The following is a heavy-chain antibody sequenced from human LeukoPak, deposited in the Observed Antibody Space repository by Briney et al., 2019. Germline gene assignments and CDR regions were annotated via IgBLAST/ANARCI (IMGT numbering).Heavy chain of an antibody. Sequence: SETLSLTCTVSGGSTSSYYWSWIRQPPGKGLEWIGYIYYSGSTNYNPSLKSRVTISVDTSKNQFSLKLSSVTAADTAVYYCARDSRYCSSTSCYIEMGYYYYGMDVWGQGTTVTVSS. V-gene: IGHV4-59*01. CDR1: GGSTSSYY. J-gene: IGHJ6*02. CDR2: IYYSGST. CDR3: ARDSRYCSSTSCYIEMGYYYYGMDV. D-gene: IGHD2-2*02.